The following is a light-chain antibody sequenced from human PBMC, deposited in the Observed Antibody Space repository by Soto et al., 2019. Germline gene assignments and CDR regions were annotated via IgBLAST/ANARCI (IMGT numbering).Light chain of an antibody. Sequence: DIQMTQSPSSLSASVGDRVTITCRASQGIRNDLAWYQQKPGKVPKLLIYAASTLQSGVPSRFSGSGSGTDFTLSISSVQPEDFATYFCQKYNSAPLTFGGGTKVDIK. CDR3: QKYNSAPLT. CDR2: AAS. V-gene: IGKV1-27*01. CDR1: QGIRND. J-gene: IGKJ4*01.